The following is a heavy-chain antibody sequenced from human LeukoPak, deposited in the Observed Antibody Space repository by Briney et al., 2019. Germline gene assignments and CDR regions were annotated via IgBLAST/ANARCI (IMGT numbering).Heavy chain of an antibody. CDR2: IYARGNT. D-gene: IGHD3-22*01. CDR1: GGSISGNYY. V-gene: IGHV4-61*02. J-gene: IGHJ3*02. Sequence: SETLSLTCTVSGGSISGNYYWSWIRQPAGKGLEWIGRIYARGNTNYNPSLKSRVTISVDTSKNQFSLKLSSVTAADTAVYYCARSGDYYDSSGYYSGAFDIWGQGTMVTVSS. CDR3: ARSGDYYDSSGYYSGAFDI.